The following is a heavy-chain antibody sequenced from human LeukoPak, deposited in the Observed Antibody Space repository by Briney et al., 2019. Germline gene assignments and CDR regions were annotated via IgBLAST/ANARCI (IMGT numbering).Heavy chain of an antibody. D-gene: IGHD6-19*01. CDR2: IYTSGST. CDR1: GGSISSGGYY. V-gene: IGHV4-61*02. J-gene: IGHJ4*02. CDR3: TSVAGKDFDY. Sequence: SETQSLTCTVSGGSISSGGYYWSWIRQPAGKGLEWIGRIYTSGSTNYNPSLKSRVTISVDTSKNQFSLKLCSVTAADTAVYYCTSVAGKDFDYWGQGTLVTVSS.